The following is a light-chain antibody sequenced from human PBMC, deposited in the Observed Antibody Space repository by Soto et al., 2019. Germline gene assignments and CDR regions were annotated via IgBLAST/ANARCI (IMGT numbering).Light chain of an antibody. J-gene: IGKJ4*01. V-gene: IGKV3D-15*01. CDR3: QQYDNWPLT. Sequence: IVLTQSPATLSVSPGERATLSCRASQSVSSNLAWYQQKPGQAPRLLISGASTRATGVPARFSGSGSGTEFTLSIGRLRSEDFPISYCQQYDNWPLTFGGGTKVDIK. CDR2: GAS. CDR1: QSVSSN.